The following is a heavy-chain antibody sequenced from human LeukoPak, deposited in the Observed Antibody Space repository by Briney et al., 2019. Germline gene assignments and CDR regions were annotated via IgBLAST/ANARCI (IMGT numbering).Heavy chain of an antibody. Sequence: GSSVKVSCKASGGTFISYAISWVRQAPGQGLEWMGGIIPIFGTANYAQKYQGRVTITTAESTSTAYMELSSLRSEDTAVYYCARTLSRYCSGGSCQQYNWFDLWGQGTLVTVSS. J-gene: IGHJ5*02. V-gene: IGHV1-69*05. CDR2: IIPIFGTA. D-gene: IGHD2-15*01. CDR3: ARTLSRYCSGGSCQQYNWFDL. CDR1: GGTFISYA.